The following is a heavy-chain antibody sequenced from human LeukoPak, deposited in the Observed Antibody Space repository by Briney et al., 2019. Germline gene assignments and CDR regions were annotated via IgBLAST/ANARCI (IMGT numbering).Heavy chain of an antibody. CDR3: ASDRVLGSGSLDN. CDR1: GFIFSNHW. J-gene: IGHJ4*02. CDR2: INERGSET. Sequence: PGGSLRLSCAASGFIFSNHWMTWVRQAPGKGLEWVANINERGSETYYADYVKGRFTISRDNARHTLYLQMNSLRADDTAVYYCASDRVLGSGSLDNWGQGTLVTVSS. D-gene: IGHD3-10*01. V-gene: IGHV3-7*01.